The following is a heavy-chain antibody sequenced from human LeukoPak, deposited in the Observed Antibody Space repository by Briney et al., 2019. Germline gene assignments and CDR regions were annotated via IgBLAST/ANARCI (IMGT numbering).Heavy chain of an antibody. CDR3: AKDNAVATYRIYYYGMDV. CDR1: GFTFSSYA. Sequence: PGGSLRLSCAASGFTFSSYAMSWVRQAPGKGLEWASAISGSGGSTYYADSVKGRFTISRDNSKNTLYLQMNSLRAEDTAVYYCAKDNAVATYRIYYYGMDVWGQGTTVTVSS. D-gene: IGHD5-12*01. CDR2: ISGSGGST. V-gene: IGHV3-23*01. J-gene: IGHJ6*02.